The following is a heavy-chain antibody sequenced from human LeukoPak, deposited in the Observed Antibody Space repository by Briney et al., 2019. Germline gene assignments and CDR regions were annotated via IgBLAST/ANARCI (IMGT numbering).Heavy chain of an antibody. J-gene: IGHJ6*03. CDR2: INHSGST. CDR1: GGSFSGYY. Sequence: SETLSLTCAVYGGSFSGYYWSWIRQPPGKGLEWIGEINHSGSTNYNPSLKSRVTISVDTSKNQFSLKLSSVTAADTAVYYCARVATMIVVGYYYYYMDVWGKGTTVTVSS. V-gene: IGHV4-34*01. D-gene: IGHD3-22*01. CDR3: ARVATMIVVGYYYYYMDV.